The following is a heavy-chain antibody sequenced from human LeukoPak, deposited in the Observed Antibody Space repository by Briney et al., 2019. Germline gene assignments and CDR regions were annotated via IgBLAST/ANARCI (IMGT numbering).Heavy chain of an antibody. Sequence: SETLSLTCTVSGGSISSRSYYWAWTRQPPGKGLEWIGSVNYSGKTYYNSSLKSRVTISVDTSKNQFSLKLSSVTAADTAVYYCARQVYCSGGSCYSYYYYYYYMDVWGKGTTVTVSS. V-gene: IGHV4-39*01. CDR1: GGSISSRSYY. J-gene: IGHJ6*03. CDR2: VNYSGKT. CDR3: ARQVYCSGGSCYSYYYYYYYMDV. D-gene: IGHD2-15*01.